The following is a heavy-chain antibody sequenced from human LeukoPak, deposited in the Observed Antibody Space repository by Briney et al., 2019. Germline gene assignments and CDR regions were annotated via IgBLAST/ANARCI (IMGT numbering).Heavy chain of an antibody. CDR2: ISAYNGNT. J-gene: IGHJ5*02. CDR1: GYTFTIYG. V-gene: IGHV1-18*01. Sequence: GASVTVSFTASGYTFTIYGISWVRQAPGQGREWMGWISAYNGNTNYAQKLQGRVTMTTDTSTSTAYMELRSLRSDDTAVYYGARVSAPVRGIGTPWGQGTLVTVSS. D-gene: IGHD6-13*01. CDR3: ARVSAPVRGIGTP.